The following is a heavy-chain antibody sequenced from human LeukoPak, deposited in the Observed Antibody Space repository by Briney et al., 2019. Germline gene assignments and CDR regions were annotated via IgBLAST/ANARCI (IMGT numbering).Heavy chain of an antibody. J-gene: IGHJ4*02. D-gene: IGHD3-22*01. V-gene: IGHV3-21*06. CDR3: ARLRRNTDSSGFFYYYDY. CDR1: GFSFSSYS. Sequence: PGGSLRLSCAASGFSFSSYSFNWVRQAPGKGLEWVSSINTVSSYIYYADSLKGRFTISRDNAKNSVYLQMDSLRAEDSAVYYCARLRRNTDSSGFFYYYDYWGQETLVTVSS. CDR2: INTVSSYI.